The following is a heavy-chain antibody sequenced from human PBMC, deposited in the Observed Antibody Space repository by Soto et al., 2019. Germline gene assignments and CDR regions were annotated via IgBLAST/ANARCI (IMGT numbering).Heavy chain of an antibody. J-gene: IGHJ4*02. V-gene: IGHV4-31*03. CDR1: GGYISSGGYY. Sequence: QVQLQESGPGLVKPSHTLSLTCTVSGGYISSGGYYWSWIRQHPGKGLEWIGYIYYSGSTYYNPSLKSGVTISVDTSKNQFSLKLSSVTAADTAVYYCARSVTTYLQWDYWGQGTLVTVSS. CDR3: ARSVTTYLQWDY. CDR2: IYYSGST. D-gene: IGHD4-17*01.